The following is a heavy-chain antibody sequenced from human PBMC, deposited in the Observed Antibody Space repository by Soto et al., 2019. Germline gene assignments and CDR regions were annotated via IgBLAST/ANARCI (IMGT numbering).Heavy chain of an antibody. V-gene: IGHV3-23*01. CDR2: ISGSGGST. J-gene: IGHJ4*02. CDR3: AKDQVQLWFRDFDY. D-gene: IGHD5-18*01. Sequence: PGVSLRLSCAASGFTFSSYAMSWVRQAPGKGLEWVSAISGSGGSTYYADSVKGRFTISRDNSKNTLYLQMNSLRAEDTAVYYCAKDQVQLWFRDFDYWGQGTLVTVSS. CDR1: GFTFSSYA.